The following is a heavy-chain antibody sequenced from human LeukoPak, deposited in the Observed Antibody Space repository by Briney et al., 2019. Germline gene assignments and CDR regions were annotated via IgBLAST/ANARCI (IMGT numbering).Heavy chain of an antibody. J-gene: IGHJ4*02. D-gene: IGHD3-22*01. CDR3: AKDTGPNYYYDSSGYGS. V-gene: IGHV3-9*01. CDR2: ISWNSGSI. CDR1: GFTFDDYA. Sequence: GRSLRLSCAASGFTFDDYAMHWVRQAPGKGLEWVSGISWNSGSIGYADSVKGRFTISRDNAKNSLYLQMNSLRAEDTALYYCAKDTGPNYYYDSSGYGSWGRGTLVTVSS.